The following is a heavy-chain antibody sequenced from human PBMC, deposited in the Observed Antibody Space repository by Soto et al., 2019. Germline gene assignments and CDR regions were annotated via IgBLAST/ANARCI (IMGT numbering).Heavy chain of an antibody. J-gene: IGHJ6*02. D-gene: IGHD2-21*01. V-gene: IGHV1-18*04. CDR3: ATDPYCGSAPGCSALDA. Sequence: QVHLVQSGGEVKKPGASVKVSGKASGYPFTSSGFSWVRQAPGQGLEWMGWISAYNGNTLYAQKFKGRVTMTTETSTSTAYMELGSLRSDDTAVYYCATDPYCGSAPGCSALDAWGQGTTVTVSS. CDR2: ISAYNGNT. CDR1: GYPFTSSG.